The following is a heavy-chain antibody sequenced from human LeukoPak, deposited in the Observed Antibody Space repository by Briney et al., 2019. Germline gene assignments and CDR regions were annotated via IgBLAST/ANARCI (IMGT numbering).Heavy chain of an antibody. CDR1: GATLNNHG. Sequence: ASVKVSCKASGATLNNHGINWVRQAPGQGLEWMGWISGYNGNTNYARKVQGRVTLTRDASTSTAYMELRNLRFDDTAIYFCARANMVFGVDIEQNWFDLWGQGTRVTAS. D-gene: IGHD3-3*01. J-gene: IGHJ5*02. CDR3: ARANMVFGVDIEQNWFDL. V-gene: IGHV1-18*01. CDR2: ISGYNGNT.